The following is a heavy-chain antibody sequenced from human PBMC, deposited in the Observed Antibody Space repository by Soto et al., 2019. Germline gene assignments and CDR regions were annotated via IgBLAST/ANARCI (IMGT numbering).Heavy chain of an antibody. D-gene: IGHD6-19*01. CDR3: AHNLVAGLGYYLDS. V-gene: IGHV2-5*02. J-gene: IGHJ4*02. CDR2: IYWDDDK. Sequence: QITLKESGPTLVKPTQTLTLTCTFSGFSLSTTRVGVSWIRQPPGKALEWLALIYWDDDKRYSPFLKSRLTITKDTTKSQLVLTMTNMDPMDTATYFWAHNLVAGLGYYLDSWGQGTLVTVSS. CDR1: GFSLSTTRVG.